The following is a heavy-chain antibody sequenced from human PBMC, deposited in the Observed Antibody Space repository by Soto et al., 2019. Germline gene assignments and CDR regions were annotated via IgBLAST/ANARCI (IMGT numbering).Heavy chain of an antibody. D-gene: IGHD3-3*01. CDR2: INHSGST. CDR1: GGSFSGYY. V-gene: IGHV4-34*01. Sequence: QVQLQQWGAGLMKPSETLSLTCAVYGGSFSGYYWSWIRQPPGKGLEWIGEINHSGSTNYNPSLKSRVTISVDTSKNQFSLKLSSVTAADTAVYYCARDKGIYDFWSGYLAPLYYFDYWGQGTLVTVSS. J-gene: IGHJ4*02. CDR3: ARDKGIYDFWSGYLAPLYYFDY.